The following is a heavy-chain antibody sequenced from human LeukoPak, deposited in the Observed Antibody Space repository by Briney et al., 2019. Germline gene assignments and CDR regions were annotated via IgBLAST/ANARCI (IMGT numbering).Heavy chain of an antibody. V-gene: IGHV3-30-3*01. CDR3: ASVFSTVTNDY. CDR2: ISYDGSNK. D-gene: IGHD4-17*01. CDR1: GFTFSSYA. J-gene: IGHJ4*02. Sequence: GRSLRLSCAASGFTFSSYAMHWVRQAPGKGLEGVAGISYDGSNKYYADSVKGRFTISRDNSKNTMYLQMNSLRAEDTAVSYCASVFSTVTNDYWGQGTLVTVSS.